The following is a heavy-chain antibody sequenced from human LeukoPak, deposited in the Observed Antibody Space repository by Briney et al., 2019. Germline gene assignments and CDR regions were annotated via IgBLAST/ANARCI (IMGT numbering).Heavy chain of an antibody. CDR1: GYTFTGYY. CDR2: INPNSGGT. J-gene: IGHJ4*02. V-gene: IGHV1-2*02. D-gene: IGHD3-3*01. CDR3: ARIQSPNLRTYYDFWSGYYRWDYFDY. Sequence: GASVKVSCKASGYTFTGYYMHWVRQAPGQGLEWMGWINPNSGGTNYAQKFQGRVTMTRDTSISTAYMELSRLRSDDTAVYYCARIQSPNLRTYYDFWSGYYRWDYFDYWGQGTLVTVSS.